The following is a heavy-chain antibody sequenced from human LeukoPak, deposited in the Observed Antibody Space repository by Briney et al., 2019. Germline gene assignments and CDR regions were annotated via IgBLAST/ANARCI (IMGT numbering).Heavy chain of an antibody. CDR2: IYYSGST. J-gene: IGHJ4*02. CDR1: GGAISSYY. V-gene: IGHV4-59*01. D-gene: IGHD4-23*01. Sequence: SETLSLTCTVSGGAISSYYWSWIRQPPGKGLEWIGYIYYSGSTNYNPSLKSRVTISVDTSKNQFSLKLSSVTAADTAVYYCARGQGGGGNWYYFDYWGQGTLVTVSS. CDR3: ARGQGGGGNWYYFDY.